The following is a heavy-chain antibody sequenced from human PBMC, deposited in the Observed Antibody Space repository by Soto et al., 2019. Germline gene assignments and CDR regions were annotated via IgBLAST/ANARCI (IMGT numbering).Heavy chain of an antibody. CDR2: IDNGVYT. CDR3: VKRSLLLAPT. V-gene: IGHV4-39*01. J-gene: IGHJ4*02. Sequence: QLLLQESGPGLVKPSETLSLTCTVSGRTFSVNGDFWYLAWIRQPPGKGLEWIGSIDNGVYTHYNPPLKSRVIRSADTSKNQFSLSLTSVTAADTAVYYCVKRSLLLAPTWGRGILVTVSS. CDR1: GRTFSVNGDF. D-gene: IGHD3-16*01.